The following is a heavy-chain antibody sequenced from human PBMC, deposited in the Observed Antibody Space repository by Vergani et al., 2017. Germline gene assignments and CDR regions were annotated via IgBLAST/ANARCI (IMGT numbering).Heavy chain of an antibody. CDR2: IYSGGST. Sequence: EVQLLESGGGLIQPGGSLRLSCAASGFTVSSNYMSWVRQAPGKGLEWVSVIYSGGSTYYADSVKGRFTISRDNSKNTLYLQMNSLRAEGPAVYYCASRTGGASGWYYYYYYMDVWGKGTTVTVSS. V-gene: IGHV3-53*01. J-gene: IGHJ6*03. D-gene: IGHD6-19*01. CDR1: GFTVSSNY. CDR3: ASRTGGASGWYYYYYYMDV.